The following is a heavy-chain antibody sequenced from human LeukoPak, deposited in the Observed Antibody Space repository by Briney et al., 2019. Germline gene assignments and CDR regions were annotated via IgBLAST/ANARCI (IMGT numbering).Heavy chain of an antibody. D-gene: IGHD6-19*01. CDR3: ARDSRYASGRAFDN. Sequence: SETLSLTCTVSGGSISSYYWSWIRQPPGKGLEGIGYIYYSGSTNYNPSLKSRVTISVDTSKNQFSLKLSSVTAADTAVYYCARDSRYASGRAFDNWGQGTLVTVSS. CDR2: IYYSGST. CDR1: GGSISSYY. J-gene: IGHJ4*02. V-gene: IGHV4-59*01.